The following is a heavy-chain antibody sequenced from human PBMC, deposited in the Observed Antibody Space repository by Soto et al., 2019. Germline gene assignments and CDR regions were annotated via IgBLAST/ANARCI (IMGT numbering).Heavy chain of an antibody. V-gene: IGHV3-53*02. CDR3: ARVPGRL. J-gene: IGHJ4*02. D-gene: IGHD3-10*01. CDR2: VYSGGAT. CDR1: GFSVSRNY. Sequence: QLVETGGGLIQPGTSLTLSCAASGFSVSRNYMTWVRQAPGKGLEWVPFVYSGGATFYANTVKGRFSLSRDDSQNTMYLQMNNLRAEDTAVYYCARVPGRLWGRGTLVTVAS.